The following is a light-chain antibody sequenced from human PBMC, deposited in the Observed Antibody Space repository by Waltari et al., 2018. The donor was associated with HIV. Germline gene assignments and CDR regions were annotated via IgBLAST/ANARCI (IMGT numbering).Light chain of an antibody. CDR1: NSDVGRYNH. CDR2: EVS. CDR3: SSYTGASTPWV. Sequence: QSALTQPASVSGSPGQSITISCTGTNSDVGRYNHVSWYQQPPGKAPKLMIYEVSNQPSGISNRFSGYKSGNTASLTISGRQAEDEADYYCSSYTGASTPWVFGGGTKLTVL. V-gene: IGLV2-14*01. J-gene: IGLJ3*02.